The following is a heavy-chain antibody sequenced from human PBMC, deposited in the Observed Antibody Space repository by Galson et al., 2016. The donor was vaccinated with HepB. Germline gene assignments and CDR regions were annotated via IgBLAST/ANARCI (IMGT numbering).Heavy chain of an antibody. J-gene: IGHJ4*02. CDR1: GFTFSDHY. Sequence: SLRLSCAAFGFTFSDHYMDWIRQAPGKGLEWVGRTRNKANSYSTEYAASVKGRFTISRDESKNSLYLQMKSLKTEDTAVYYCVKVGYCSGGSCPPLENWGQGILVTVSS. CDR3: VKVGYCSGGSCPPLEN. CDR2: TRNKANSYST. D-gene: IGHD2-15*01. V-gene: IGHV3-72*01.